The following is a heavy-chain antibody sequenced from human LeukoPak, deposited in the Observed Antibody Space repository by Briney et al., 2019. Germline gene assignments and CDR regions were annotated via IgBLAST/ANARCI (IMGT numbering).Heavy chain of an antibody. D-gene: IGHD3-10*01. J-gene: IGHJ6*04. Sequence: GGSLRLSCATSGFSFSSYAMSWVRQAPGKGLEWVANIKQDGSEKYYVDSVKGRFTISRDNSKNTLYLQMNSLRAEDTAVYYCAKGTLYYGSGSYCMDVWGKGTTVSVSS. CDR3: AKGTLYYGSGSYCMDV. V-gene: IGHV3-7*03. CDR1: GFSFSSYA. CDR2: IKQDGSEK.